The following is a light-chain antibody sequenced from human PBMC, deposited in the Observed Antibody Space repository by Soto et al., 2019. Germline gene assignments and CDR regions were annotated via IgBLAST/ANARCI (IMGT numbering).Light chain of an antibody. V-gene: IGKV3-11*01. CDR2: DAS. CDR3: QQRRNWPS. Sequence: EIVLTQSPATLSLSPGERATLSCRASQNIGTYLAWYQQKPGQAPRLLIYDASIRPTDIPFRFSGSGFETDFTLTISSLETEDFGVYYCQQRRNWPSFGPGTKV. CDR1: QNIGTY. J-gene: IGKJ3*01.